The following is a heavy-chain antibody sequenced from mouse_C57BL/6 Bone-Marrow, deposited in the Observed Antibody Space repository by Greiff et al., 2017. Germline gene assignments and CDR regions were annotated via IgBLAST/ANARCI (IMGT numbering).Heavy chain of an antibody. D-gene: IGHD2-1*01. J-gene: IGHJ1*03. CDR3: ARDGGNQRYFDV. V-gene: IGHV3-6*01. CDR2: ISYDGSN. CDR1: GYSITSGYY. Sequence: DVKLQESGPGLVKPSQSLSLTCSVTGYSITSGYYWNWIRQFPGNKLEWMGYISYDGSNNYNPSLKNRISITRDTSQNQFFLKLNSVTTEDTATYYCARDGGNQRYFDVWGTGTTVTVSS.